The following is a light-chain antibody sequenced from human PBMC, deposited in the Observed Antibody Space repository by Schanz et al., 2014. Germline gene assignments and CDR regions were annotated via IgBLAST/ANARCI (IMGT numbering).Light chain of an antibody. Sequence: QSALTQPASVSGSPGQSITISCTGTSSDVGGYNFVSWYQQHPGKAPKVIIYDVSNRPSGVSNRFSGSKSDVTASLTISGLQAEDEADYYCSSYTSSSTLGYVVFGGGTKLTVL. CDR2: DVS. CDR3: SSYTSSSTLGYVV. CDR1: SSDVGGYNF. J-gene: IGLJ2*01. V-gene: IGLV2-14*03.